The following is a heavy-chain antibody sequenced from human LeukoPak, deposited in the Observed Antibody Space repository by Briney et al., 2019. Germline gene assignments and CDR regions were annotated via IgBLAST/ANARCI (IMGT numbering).Heavy chain of an antibody. CDR1: GFTFSSYG. D-gene: IGHD5-18*01. CDR2: ISYDGSNK. J-gene: IGHJ4*02. V-gene: IGHV3-30*18. Sequence: PGGSLRLSGAVSGFTFSSYGMHWVRQAPGKGLEWVAVISYDGSNKYYADSVKGRFTISRDNSNNTLYLQMSGLRGEDTAVYYCAKGYSYADYWGQGTLVTVSS. CDR3: AKGYSYADY.